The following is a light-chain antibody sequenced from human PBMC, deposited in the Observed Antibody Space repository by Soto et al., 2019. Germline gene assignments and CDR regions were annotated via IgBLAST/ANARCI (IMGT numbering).Light chain of an antibody. CDR2: TAS. CDR1: QCIRNF. J-gene: IGKJ4*01. Sequence: ASQCIRNFLAWYQRKPGKAPKLLIYTASTLQDHVPSRFNGRGCGRDWTAATSSLQTEDFATYCCQHLNAYPLTFGGGTKVDIK. CDR3: QHLNAYPLT. V-gene: IGKV1-9*01.